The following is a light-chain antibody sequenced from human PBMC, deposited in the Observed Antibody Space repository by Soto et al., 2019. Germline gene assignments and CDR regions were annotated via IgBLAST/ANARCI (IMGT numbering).Light chain of an antibody. CDR2: LGS. V-gene: IGKV2-28*01. CDR1: QSLLHSNGYNY. Sequence: DIVMTQSPLSLPVTPGEPASISCRSSQSLLHSNGYNYLDWYLQKPGQSPQLLIYLGSNRASGVPDRFSSSGSGTDFTLKISRVEAEDVGVYYCMQALQTPRTFGQGTQVEIK. CDR3: MQALQTPRT. J-gene: IGKJ1*01.